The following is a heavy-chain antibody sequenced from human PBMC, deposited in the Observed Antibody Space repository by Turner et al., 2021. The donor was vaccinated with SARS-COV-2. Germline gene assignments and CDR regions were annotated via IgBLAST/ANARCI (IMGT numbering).Heavy chain of an antibody. D-gene: IGHD3-22*01. V-gene: IGHV1-2*02. CDR2: INPNSGGT. CDR1: GYTLTELS. CDR3: ARSRLGYYYDSSGHHYGMDV. J-gene: IGHJ6*02. Sequence: QVQLVQSGAEVKKPGASVKVSCKVSGYTLTELSMHWVRQAPGKGLEWMGWINPNSGGTNYAQKFQGRVTMTSDTSISTAYMELSRLRSDDTAVYYCARSRLGYYYDSSGHHYGMDVWGQGTTVTVSS.